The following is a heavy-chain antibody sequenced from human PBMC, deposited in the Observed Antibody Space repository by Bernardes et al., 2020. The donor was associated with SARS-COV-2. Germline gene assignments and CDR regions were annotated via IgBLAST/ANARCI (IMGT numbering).Heavy chain of an antibody. D-gene: IGHD4-17*01. CDR1: GGSVSSGSYY. Sequence: SETLSLTCTVSGGSVSSGSYYWSWIRQPPGKGLEWIGYIYYSGSTNYNPSLKSRVTISVDTSKNQFSLKLSSVTAADTAVYYCARDWAYGSNSPYYYYGMDVWGQGTTVTVSS. CDR2: IYYSGST. CDR3: ARDWAYGSNSPYYYYGMDV. J-gene: IGHJ6*02. V-gene: IGHV4-61*01.